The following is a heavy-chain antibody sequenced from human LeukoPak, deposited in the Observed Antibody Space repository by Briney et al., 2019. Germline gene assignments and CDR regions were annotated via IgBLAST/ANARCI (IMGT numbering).Heavy chain of an antibody. D-gene: IGHD4-17*01. J-gene: IGHJ4*02. CDR1: GFTFGDYA. CDR3: TSTASTVTTMGYYFDY. CDR2: IRSKAYGGTT. V-gene: IGHV3-49*03. Sequence: GRSLRLSCTASGFTFGDYAMSRFRQAPGKGLEWVGFIRSKAYGGTTEYAASVKGRFTISRDDSKSIAYLQMNSLKTEDTAVYYCTSTASTVTTMGYYFDYWGQGTLVTVSS.